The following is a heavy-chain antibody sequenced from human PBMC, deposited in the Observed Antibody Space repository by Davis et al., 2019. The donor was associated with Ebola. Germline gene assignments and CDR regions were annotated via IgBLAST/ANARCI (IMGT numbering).Heavy chain of an antibody. D-gene: IGHD3-16*01. CDR1: GGSISSYY. V-gene: IGHV4-59*05. CDR3: ARHSWGGGDY. J-gene: IGHJ4*02. CDR2: IYYSGST. Sequence: PSETLSLTCTVSGGSISSYYWSWIRQPPGKGLEWIGSIYYSGSTYYNPSLKSRVTISVDTSKNQFSLKLSSVTAADTAVYYCARHSWGGGDYWGQGTLVTVSS.